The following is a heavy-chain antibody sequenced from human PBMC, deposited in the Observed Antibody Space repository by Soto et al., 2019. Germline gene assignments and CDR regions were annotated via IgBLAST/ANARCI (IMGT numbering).Heavy chain of an antibody. CDR2: IRSKANSYAT. CDR1: GFTFSGSA. J-gene: IGHJ4*02. Sequence: GGSLRLSCAASGFTFSGSAMRWVRQASGKGLEWVGRIRSKANSYATAYAASVKGRFTISRDDSKNTAYLQMNSLKTEDTAVYYCTYRSLGPDYWGQGTLVTVSS. CDR3: TYRSLGPDY. D-gene: IGHD1-26*01. V-gene: IGHV3-73*01.